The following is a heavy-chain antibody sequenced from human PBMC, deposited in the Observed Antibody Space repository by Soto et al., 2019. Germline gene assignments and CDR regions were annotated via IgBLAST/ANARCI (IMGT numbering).Heavy chain of an antibody. CDR2: ISGSGGST. CDR3: AKDGLSYDFWSGYYQYNWFDP. D-gene: IGHD3-3*01. Sequence: PGGSLRLSCAASGFTFSSYAMSWVRQAPGKGLEWVSAISGSGGSTYYADSVKGRFTISRDNSKNTLYLQMNSLRAEDTAVYYCAKDGLSYDFWSGYYQYNWFDPWGQGTLVTVSS. CDR1: GFTFSSYA. J-gene: IGHJ5*02. V-gene: IGHV3-23*01.